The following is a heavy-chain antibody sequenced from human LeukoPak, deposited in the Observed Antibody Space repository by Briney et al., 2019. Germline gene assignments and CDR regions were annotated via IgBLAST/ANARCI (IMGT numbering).Heavy chain of an antibody. CDR1: GGSISSSSYY. Sequence: SETLSLTCTVSGGSISSSSYYWGWIRQPPGKGLEWIGSIYYSGSTYYNPSLKSRVTISVDTSKNQFSLKLSSVTAADTAVYYCAMRSGSSSFASWGQGTLVTVSS. D-gene: IGHD6-6*01. CDR3: AMRSGSSSFAS. CDR2: IYYSGST. V-gene: IGHV4-39*01. J-gene: IGHJ4*02.